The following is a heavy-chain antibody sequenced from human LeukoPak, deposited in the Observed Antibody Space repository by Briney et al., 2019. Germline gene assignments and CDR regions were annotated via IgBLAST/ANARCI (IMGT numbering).Heavy chain of an antibody. CDR1: GFTFSSYA. CDR3: AVVGADNFDY. V-gene: IGHV3-30-3*01. J-gene: IGHJ4*02. CDR2: ISYDGSNK. Sequence: LPGRSLRLSCAASGFTFSSYAMHWVRQAPGKGLEWVAVISYDGSNKYYADSVKGRFTISRDNSKNTLYLQMNSLRAEDTAVYYCAVVGADNFDYWGQGTLVTVSS. D-gene: IGHD2-15*01.